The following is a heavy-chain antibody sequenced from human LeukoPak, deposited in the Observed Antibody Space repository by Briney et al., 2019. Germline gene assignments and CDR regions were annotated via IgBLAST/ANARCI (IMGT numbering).Heavy chain of an antibody. CDR3: ARDRYGDGFAHFDY. Sequence: ASVKVSRKACGYTFTNYAMHWVRQAPGQGLEWMGWITPGGGTNYPQEFQGRVAITWDTSITTAYMDLSRLTSDDTAVYYCARDRYGDGFAHFDYWGQGALVTVSS. CDR1: GYTFTNYA. V-gene: IGHV1-2*02. D-gene: IGHD5-24*01. J-gene: IGHJ4*02. CDR2: ITPGGGT.